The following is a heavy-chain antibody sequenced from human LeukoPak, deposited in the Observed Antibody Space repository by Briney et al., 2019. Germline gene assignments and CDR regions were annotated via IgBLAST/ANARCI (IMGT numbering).Heavy chain of an antibody. CDR3: ARDSITGDNSLDF. D-gene: IGHD7-27*01. Sequence: GGSLRLSCAASGFTFSTYGMHWVRQAPGKGLEWVAVITNDGNYEKYADAVRGRFSISRDNSKNTLYLQMNSLSAEDTAVYYCARDSITGDNSLDFWGRGTLVTVSS. CDR1: GFTFSTYG. J-gene: IGHJ4*02. CDR2: ITNDGNYE. V-gene: IGHV3-33*05.